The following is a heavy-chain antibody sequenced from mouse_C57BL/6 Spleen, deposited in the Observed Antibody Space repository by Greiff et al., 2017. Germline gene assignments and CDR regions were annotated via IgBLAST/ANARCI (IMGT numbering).Heavy chain of an antibody. J-gene: IGHJ4*01. CDR3: ARFYDYDCYAMDY. Sequence: QVQLQQSGAELVKPGASVKMSCKASGYTFTSYCITWVKQRPGQGLEWIGDIYPGSGSTNYNEKFKSKATLTVDTSSSTAYMQLSSLTSEDSAVYYCARFYDYDCYAMDYWGQGTSVTVSS. CDR1: GYTFTSYC. CDR2: IYPGSGST. D-gene: IGHD2-4*01. V-gene: IGHV1-55*01.